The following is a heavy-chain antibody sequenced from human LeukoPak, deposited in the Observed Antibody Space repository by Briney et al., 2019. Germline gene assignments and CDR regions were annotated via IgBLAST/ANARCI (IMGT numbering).Heavy chain of an antibody. CDR2: INPSGGST. D-gene: IGHD2-2*01. V-gene: IGHV1-46*01. J-gene: IGHJ4*02. CDR3: ARGICSSTSCYDYFDY. Sequence: GASVKVSCKASGHTFTSYYMHWVRQAPGQGLEWMGIINPSGGSTSYAQKFQGRVTMTRDTSTSTVYMELSSLRSEDTAVYYCARGICSSTSCYDYFDYWGQGTLVTVSS. CDR1: GHTFTSYY.